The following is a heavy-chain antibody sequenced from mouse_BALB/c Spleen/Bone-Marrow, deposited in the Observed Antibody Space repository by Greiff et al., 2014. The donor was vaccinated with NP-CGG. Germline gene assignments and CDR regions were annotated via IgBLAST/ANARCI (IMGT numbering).Heavy chain of an antibody. CDR1: GFTFSSYG. CDR3: TRRGFDNSYWYFGV. J-gene: IGHJ1*01. Sequence: DVHLVESGGDLVKPGGSLKLSCAASGFTFSSYGMSWVRQTPDKSLEWVATISSGGSHTYYPDSVKGRFTISRDNAKYTLYLQMSSLKSEDTAIYYCTRRGFDNSYWYFGVWGAGTTVTVSS. CDR2: ISSGGSHT. V-gene: IGHV5-6*02.